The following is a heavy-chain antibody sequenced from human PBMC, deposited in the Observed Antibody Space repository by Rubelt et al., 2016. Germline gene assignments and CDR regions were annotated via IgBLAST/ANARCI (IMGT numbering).Heavy chain of an antibody. CDR2: IHHSGST. CDR1: GGSLSGYY. J-gene: IGHJ4*02. V-gene: IGHV4-34*01. Sequence: QVQLQQWGAGLLKPSETLSLTCAVYGGSLSGYYWAWIRQTPGKGLEWIGEIHHSGSTNYNPSLKSRVTISVDTSKNQFSLKLRSGTAADTVVYYCARVRISATMAPYYFDYWGQGTLVTVSS. CDR3: ARVRISATMAPYYFDY. D-gene: IGHD5-24*01.